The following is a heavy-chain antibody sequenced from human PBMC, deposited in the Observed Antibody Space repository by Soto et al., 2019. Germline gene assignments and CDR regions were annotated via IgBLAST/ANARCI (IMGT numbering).Heavy chain of an antibody. J-gene: IGHJ4*02. CDR3: ATPGGYGSSANYFDY. CDR1: GGSFSGYY. D-gene: IGHD6-6*01. V-gene: IGHV4-34*01. Sequence: LSLTCAVYGGSFSGYYWSWIRQPPGKGLEWIGEINHSGSTNYNPSLKSRVTISVDTSKNQFSLKLSSVTAADTAVYYCATPGGYGSSANYFDYWGQGTLVTVSS. CDR2: INHSGST.